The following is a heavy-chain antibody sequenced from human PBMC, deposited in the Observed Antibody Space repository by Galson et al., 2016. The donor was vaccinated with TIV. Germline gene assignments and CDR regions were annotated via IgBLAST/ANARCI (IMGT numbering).Heavy chain of an antibody. CDR2: ISSSSTFI. V-gene: IGHV3-21*01. CDR1: GFTFSSYT. Sequence: SLRLSCAASGFTFSSYTMHWVRQAPGKEPQWVSSISSSSTFIYYADSVKGRFTISRDNTNDLLYLEMSSLRVEDTAMDYCARESQPTLFGVSIIYYWGQGTVVTVSS. J-gene: IGHJ4*02. CDR3: ARESQPTLFGVSIIYY. D-gene: IGHD3-3*01.